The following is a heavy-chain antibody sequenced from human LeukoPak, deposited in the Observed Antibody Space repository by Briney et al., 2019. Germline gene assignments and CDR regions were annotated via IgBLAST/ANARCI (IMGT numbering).Heavy chain of an antibody. CDR3: ARDSPYYYGMDV. J-gene: IGHJ6*02. CDR2: INPNSGGT. Sequence: ASVKVSCKASGYTFTGYYMHWVRQAPGQGLEWMGWINPNSGGTNYAQKFQGRVTMTRDTSISTAYMELSRLRSDDTAVYYCARDSPYYYGMDVWGQGTTVIVSS. V-gene: IGHV1-2*02. CDR1: GYTFTGYY.